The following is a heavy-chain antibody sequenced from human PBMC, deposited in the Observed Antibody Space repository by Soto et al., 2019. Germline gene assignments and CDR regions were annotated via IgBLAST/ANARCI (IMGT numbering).Heavy chain of an antibody. CDR2: INPNSGGT. J-gene: IGHJ3*02. CDR3: ARIEGGSYFAFDI. CDR1: GYTFTGYY. D-gene: IGHD1-26*01. V-gene: IGHV1-2*04. Sequence: ASVKVSCKASGYTFTGYYMHWVRQAPGQGLEWMGWINPNSGGTNYAQKFQGWVTMTRDTSISTAYMELSRLRSDDTAVYYCARIEGGSYFAFDIWGQGTMVTVSS.